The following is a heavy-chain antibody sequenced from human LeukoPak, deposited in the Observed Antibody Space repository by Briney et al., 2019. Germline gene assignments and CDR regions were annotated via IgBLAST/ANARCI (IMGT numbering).Heavy chain of an antibody. CDR3: ARGPGNRIVVLPRGDY. Sequence: GASVKVSCKASGYTFTGYYMHWVRQAPGQGLEWMGWINPNSGGTNYAQKFQGRVSMTRDSSISTAYMGLSRLRSDDTAVYYCARGPGNRIVVLPRGDYWGQGTLVTVSS. D-gene: IGHD3-22*01. V-gene: IGHV1-2*02. CDR1: GYTFTGYY. J-gene: IGHJ4*02. CDR2: INPNSGGT.